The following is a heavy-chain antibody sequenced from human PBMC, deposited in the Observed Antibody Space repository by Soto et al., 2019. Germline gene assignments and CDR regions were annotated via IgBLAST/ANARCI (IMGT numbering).Heavy chain of an antibody. Sequence: QVQLVQSGAEVKKPGSSVKVSCKASGGTFSSYAISWVRQAPGQGLEWMGGIIPIFGTANCAQKFQGRVTITADESTSTAYMELSSLRSEDTAVYYCARDRCSGGSCYSEYYYYYYGMDVWGQGTTVTVSS. CDR3: ARDRCSGGSCYSEYYYYYYGMDV. CDR1: GGTFSSYA. J-gene: IGHJ6*02. D-gene: IGHD2-15*01. V-gene: IGHV1-69*01. CDR2: IIPIFGTA.